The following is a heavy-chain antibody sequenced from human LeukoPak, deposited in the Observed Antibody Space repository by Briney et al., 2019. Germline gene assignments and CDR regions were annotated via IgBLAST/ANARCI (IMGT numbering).Heavy chain of an antibody. CDR3: AKSAYYDISTGYYIGPPPGYYYYGMDV. CDR1: GFTFSSYA. D-gene: IGHD3-9*01. J-gene: IGHJ6*02. CDR2: ISGSGGST. Sequence: GGSLRLSCAASGFTFSSYAMSWVRQAPGKGLEWVSAISGSGGSTYYADSVKGRFTISRDNSKNTLYLQMNSLRAEDTAVYYCAKSAYYDISTGYYIGPPPGYYYYGMDVWGQGTTVTVSS. V-gene: IGHV3-23*01.